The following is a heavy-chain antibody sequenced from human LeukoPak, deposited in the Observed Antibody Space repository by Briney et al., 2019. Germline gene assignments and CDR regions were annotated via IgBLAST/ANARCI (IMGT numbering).Heavy chain of an antibody. CDR1: GYSFTSYW. CDR2: ISYDGSNK. CDR3: ARDPDILTGYYFDY. D-gene: IGHD3-9*01. J-gene: IGHJ4*02. V-gene: IGHV3-30*19. Sequence: GESLKISCKGSGYSFTSYWIGWVRQAPGKGLEWVAVISYDGSNKYYADSVKGRFTISRDNSKNTLYLQMNSLRAEDTAVYYCARDPDILTGYYFDYWGQGTLVTVSS.